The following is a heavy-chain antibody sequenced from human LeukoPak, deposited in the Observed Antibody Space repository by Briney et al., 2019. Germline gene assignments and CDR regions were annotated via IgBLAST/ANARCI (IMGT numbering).Heavy chain of an antibody. CDR2: LYDGNEN. CDR3: ARGLSGHSIFGSGLSDY. D-gene: IGHD3-22*01. J-gene: IGHJ4*02. CDR1: GFSVSTNY. Sequence: GGSLRLSCVASGFSVSTNYMNWVRQAPGKGPEWVSVLYDGNENFYLAAVEGRFFISRDSPTNTLYLQMNSLRPEDTAVYYCARGLSGHSIFGSGLSDYWGQGTLVTVSS. V-gene: IGHV3-53*05.